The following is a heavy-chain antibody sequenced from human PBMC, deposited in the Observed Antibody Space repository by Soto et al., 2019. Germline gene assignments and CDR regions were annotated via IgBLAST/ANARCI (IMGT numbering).Heavy chain of an antibody. CDR3: GRHSHMLNNWFDP. V-gene: IGHV4-39*01. CDR1: GAYVSSTSYY. CDR2: LHYSGSI. D-gene: IGHD3-10*02. J-gene: IGHJ5*02. Sequence: SETLSLTCSVSGAYVSSTSYYWGWIRQPPGMGLQWIGSLHYSGSIDYSPSLKGRVSMSLDTSKNQVSLRLSSVTAADTAVYYCGRHSHMLNNWFDPWGQGTLVTVSS.